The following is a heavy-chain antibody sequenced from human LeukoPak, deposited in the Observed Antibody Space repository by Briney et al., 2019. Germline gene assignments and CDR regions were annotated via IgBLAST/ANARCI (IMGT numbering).Heavy chain of an antibody. Sequence: GRSLRLSCAASGFTFSSFGMHWVSQAPGKGLEWVAIISYDGSLKYYADSVKGRFTISRDNSKNTLYLQISSLRVEDTAVYYCAKETYDSSGYYFAYFDYWGQGTLVTVSA. V-gene: IGHV3-30*18. CDR2: ISYDGSLK. CDR3: AKETYDSSGYYFAYFDY. J-gene: IGHJ4*02. D-gene: IGHD3-22*01. CDR1: GFTFSSFG.